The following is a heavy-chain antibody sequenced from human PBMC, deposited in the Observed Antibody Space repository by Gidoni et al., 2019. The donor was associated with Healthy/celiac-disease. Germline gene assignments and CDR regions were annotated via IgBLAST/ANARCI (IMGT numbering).Heavy chain of an antibody. Sequence: EVQLVESGGGLVQPGGSLRLSCAASGFTVSSNYMSWVRQAPGKGLEWVSVIYSGGSTYYADSVKGRFTISRHNSKNTLYLQMNSLRAEDTAVYYCARGPHGVSYLYYFDYWGQGTLVTVSS. J-gene: IGHJ4*02. CDR3: ARGPHGVSYLYYFDY. V-gene: IGHV3-53*04. CDR1: GFTVSSNY. CDR2: IYSGGST. D-gene: IGHD1-26*01.